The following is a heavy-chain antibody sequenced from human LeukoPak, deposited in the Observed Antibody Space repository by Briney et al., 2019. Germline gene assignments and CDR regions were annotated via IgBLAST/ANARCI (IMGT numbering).Heavy chain of an antibody. J-gene: IGHJ5*02. CDR3: ARFNSGSYDYWFDP. CDR1: GGSIGGSSYY. V-gene: IGHV4-39*07. CDR2: IYYSGST. Sequence: SETLSLTCTVSGGSIGGSSYYWGWIRQPPGKGLEWIGSIYYSGSTYYNPSLKSRVTISVDTSKNQFSLKLSSVTAADTAVYYCARFNSGSYDYWFDPWGQGTLVTVSS. D-gene: IGHD1-26*01.